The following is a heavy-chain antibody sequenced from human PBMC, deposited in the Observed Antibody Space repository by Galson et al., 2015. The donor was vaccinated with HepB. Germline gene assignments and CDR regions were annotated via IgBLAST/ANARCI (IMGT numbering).Heavy chain of an antibody. CDR2: IIPILGIA. V-gene: IGHV1-69*04. Sequence: SVKVSCKASGGTFSSYAISWVRQAPGQGLEWMGRIIPILGIANYAQKFQGRVTITADKSTSTAYMELSSLRSEDTAVYYCASWADYCNSTSCYFDYWGQGTLVTVSS. J-gene: IGHJ4*02. D-gene: IGHD2-2*01. CDR1: GGTFSSYA. CDR3: ASWADYCNSTSCYFDY.